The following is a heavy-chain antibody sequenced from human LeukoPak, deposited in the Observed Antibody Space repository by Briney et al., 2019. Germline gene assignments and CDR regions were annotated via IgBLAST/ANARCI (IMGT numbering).Heavy chain of an antibody. CDR3: ASGSGSYYG. CDR2: IYYTGTT. D-gene: IGHD1-26*01. V-gene: IGHV4-39*07. Sequence: SETLSLTCTVSGGSISSSLYHWGWIRQSPGKNLEWLGSIYYTGTTNYNPSLKSRVTISVDTSKNQFSLKLSSVTAADTAVYYCASGSGSYYGWGQGTLVTVSS. J-gene: IGHJ4*02. CDR1: GGSISSSLYH.